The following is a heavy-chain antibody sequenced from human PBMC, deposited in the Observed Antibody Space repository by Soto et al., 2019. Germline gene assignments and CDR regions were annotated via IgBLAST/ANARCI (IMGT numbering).Heavy chain of an antibody. CDR3: ARGGKWELLLRL. D-gene: IGHD1-26*01. J-gene: IGHJ4*02. V-gene: IGHV3-33*01. CDR2: IWYDGSVR. Sequence: QVQLVESGGGVVRPGTSLRLSCEGSGFSFSDYGMNWVRQAPGKGLEWVAVIWYDGSVRRYADSVKGRFTISRDISKNTLYLQMNSLRVEDTAVYFCARGGKWELLLRLWGQGTLVTASS. CDR1: GFSFSDYG.